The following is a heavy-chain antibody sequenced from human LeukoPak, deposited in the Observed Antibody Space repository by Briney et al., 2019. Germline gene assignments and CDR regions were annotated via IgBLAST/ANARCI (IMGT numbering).Heavy chain of an antibody. CDR3: ARGYGLMVYAVRRGFDY. V-gene: IGHV4-30-2*01. CDR2: IYHSGST. Sequence: PSETLSLTCAVSGGSISSGGYSLSWIRQPPGKGLEWIVYIYHSGSTYYNPSLKSRVTISVDTSKNQFSLKLSSVTAADTAVYYCARGYGLMVYAVRRGFDYWGQGTLVTVSS. J-gene: IGHJ4*02. CDR1: GGSISSGGYS. D-gene: IGHD2-8*01.